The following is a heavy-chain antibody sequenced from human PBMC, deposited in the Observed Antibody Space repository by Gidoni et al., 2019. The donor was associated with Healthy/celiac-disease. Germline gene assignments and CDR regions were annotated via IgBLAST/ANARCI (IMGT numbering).Heavy chain of an antibody. V-gene: IGHV1-24*01. CDR1: GYTLTELS. J-gene: IGHJ6*02. Sequence: QVQLVQSGAEVKKPGASVKVSCKVSGYTLTELSMHWVRQAPGKGPEWMGGFDPEDGETIYAQKFQGRVTMTEDTSTDTAYMELSSLRSEDTAVYYCATDPPSQNCTGGVCYWGTGGYYYYYGMDVWGQGTTVTVSS. CDR3: ATDPPSQNCTGGVCYWGTGGYYYYYGMDV. D-gene: IGHD2-8*02. CDR2: FDPEDGET.